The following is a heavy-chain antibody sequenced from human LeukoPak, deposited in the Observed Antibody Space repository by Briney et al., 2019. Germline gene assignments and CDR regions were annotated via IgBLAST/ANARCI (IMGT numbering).Heavy chain of an antibody. V-gene: IGHV3-30*02. J-gene: IGHJ4*02. D-gene: IGHD3-10*01. Sequence: GGSLRLSCVASGFTFSYNGVHWVRQAPGKGLEWVAFIRYDGSNKYYADSVKGRFTISRDNSENTLYLQMNSLRAEDTALYYCAKGYYYRSGKFDYWGQGTLVTVSS. CDR1: GFTFSYNG. CDR2: IRYDGSNK. CDR3: AKGYYYRSGKFDY.